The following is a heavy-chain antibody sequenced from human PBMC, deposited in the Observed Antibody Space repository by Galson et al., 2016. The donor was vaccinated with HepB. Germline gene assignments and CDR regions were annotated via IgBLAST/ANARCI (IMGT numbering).Heavy chain of an antibody. V-gene: IGHV1-69*04. Sequence: SVKVSCKASEGILSNYTLTWVRQAPGEGLQWLGRFIPILSLTNYAQRFQGRLTFTADKSMSTAYLELNSLRSADTAMYYCARDGGFGPTVATTWGQGTLVTGSS. CDR3: ARDGGFGPTVATT. CDR1: EGILSNYT. J-gene: IGHJ5*02. D-gene: IGHD3-16*01. CDR2: FIPILSLT.